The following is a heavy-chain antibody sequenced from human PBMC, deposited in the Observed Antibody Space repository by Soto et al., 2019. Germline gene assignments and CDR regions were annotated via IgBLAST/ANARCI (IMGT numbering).Heavy chain of an antibody. CDR3: AKDSTSYNGVYDPFDI. V-gene: IGHV3-23*01. D-gene: IGHD1-1*01. CDR1: GFKFNTYA. CDR2: IGGAAVST. Sequence: PGESLKISCEASGFKFNTYAMSWVRQGPGKGLEWVAVIGGAAVSTDCADSLKGRCTVSRDDSKNMVYLQLDSLRDDDTAIYYCAKDSTSYNGVYDPFDIWGQGTMVTVSS. J-gene: IGHJ3*02.